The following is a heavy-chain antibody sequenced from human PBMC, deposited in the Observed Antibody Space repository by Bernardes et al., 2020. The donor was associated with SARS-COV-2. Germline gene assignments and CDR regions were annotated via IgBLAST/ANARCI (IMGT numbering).Heavy chain of an antibody. CDR3: ARDVGGTDWRFGFDV. V-gene: IGHV3-21*01. Sequence: GGSLKLSCVACGFRFSNYLVSWFRKAPGKGLEWVSSISCAGMYSYYGDSVRGRFTTSRDNTRTSVFLQMERLRAEDTAVYYCARDVGGTDWRFGFDVWGPGSMVHVSS. CDR2: ISCAGMYS. J-gene: IGHJ3*01. D-gene: IGHD3-9*01. CDR1: GFRFSNYL.